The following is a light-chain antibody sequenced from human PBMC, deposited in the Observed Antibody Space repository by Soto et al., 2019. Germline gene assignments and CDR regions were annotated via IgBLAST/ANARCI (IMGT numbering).Light chain of an antibody. J-gene: IGKJ4*01. Sequence: EIVMTQSPATLSVSPGERATLSCRASQSVSSNLAWYQQKPGQAPRPLIYGASTRATGIPVRFSGSGSGTEFTLTISSLQSEDFAVYYCQQYNNWPPLTFGGGTKVEIK. V-gene: IGKV3-15*01. CDR2: GAS. CDR1: QSVSSN. CDR3: QQYNNWPPLT.